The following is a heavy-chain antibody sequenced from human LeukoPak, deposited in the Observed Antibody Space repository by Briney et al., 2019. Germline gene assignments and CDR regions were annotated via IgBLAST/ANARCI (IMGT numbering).Heavy chain of an antibody. Sequence: GGSLRLSCAASGFTFSSYWMSWVRQAPGKGLEWVANIKQDGSEKYYVDSVKGRFTISRDNAKNSLYLQVNSLRAEDTAVYYCAREATVTTNGMDVWGQGTTVTVSS. J-gene: IGHJ6*02. CDR2: IKQDGSEK. D-gene: IGHD4-17*01. V-gene: IGHV3-7*01. CDR1: GFTFSSYW. CDR3: AREATVTTNGMDV.